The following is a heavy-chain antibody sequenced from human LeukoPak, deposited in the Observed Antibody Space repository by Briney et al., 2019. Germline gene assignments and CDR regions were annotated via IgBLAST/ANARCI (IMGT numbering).Heavy chain of an antibody. CDR3: ARVNRIVYYYDSSGYY. Sequence: GGSLRLSCAASGFTFSSYGMHWVRQAPGKGLEWVAFIRYDGSNKYYADSVKGRFTISRDNSKNTLYLQMNSLRAEDTAVYYCARVNRIVYYYDSSGYYWGQGTLVTVSS. J-gene: IGHJ4*02. V-gene: IGHV3-30*02. D-gene: IGHD3-22*01. CDR1: GFTFSSYG. CDR2: IRYDGSNK.